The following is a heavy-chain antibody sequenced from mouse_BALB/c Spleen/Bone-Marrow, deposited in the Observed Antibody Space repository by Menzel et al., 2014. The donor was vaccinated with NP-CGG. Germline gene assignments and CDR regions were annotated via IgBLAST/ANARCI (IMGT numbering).Heavy chain of an antibody. Sequence: EVQRVESGGDLVKPGGSLKLSCAASGFTFSTYGMSWVRQTPDKRLEWVATISSGGGYTYYPDSVKGRFTISRDNAKNTLYLQMSSLKSEDTAMYYCTRQGNWYHYAMDYWGQGTSVTVSS. V-gene: IGHV5-6*01. CDR3: TRQGNWYHYAMDY. CDR1: GFTFSTYG. CDR2: ISSGGGYT. D-gene: IGHD2-1*01. J-gene: IGHJ4*01.